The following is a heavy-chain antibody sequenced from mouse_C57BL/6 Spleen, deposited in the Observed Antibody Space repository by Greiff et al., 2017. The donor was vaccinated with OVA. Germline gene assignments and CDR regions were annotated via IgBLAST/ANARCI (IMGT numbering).Heavy chain of an antibody. CDR3: ARSGYYYGSRGYAMDY. Sequence: EVKLVESGGGLVKPGGSLKLSCAASGFTFSDYGMHWVRQAPEKGLEWVAYISSGSSTIYYADTVKGRFTISRDNAKNTLFLQMTSLRSEDTAMYYCARSGYYYGSRGYAMDYWGQGTSVTVSS. V-gene: IGHV5-17*01. J-gene: IGHJ4*01. D-gene: IGHD1-1*01. CDR1: GFTFSDYG. CDR2: ISSGSSTI.